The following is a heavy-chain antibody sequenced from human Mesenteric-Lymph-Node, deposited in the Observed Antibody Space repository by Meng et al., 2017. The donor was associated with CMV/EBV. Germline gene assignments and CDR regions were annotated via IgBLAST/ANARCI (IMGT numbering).Heavy chain of an antibody. CDR2: IYYSGSS. V-gene: IGHV4-39*07. J-gene: IGHJ4*02. CDR3: AREPYDSSNFDY. D-gene: IGHD3-22*01. Sequence: SETLSLTCSVSGGSISSSSCYWGWIRQPQGKGLEWIGSIYYSGSSYYNPSLKSRVTISVDTSKNQFSLELSSVTAADTAVYYCAREPYDSSNFDYWGQGTLVTVSS. CDR1: GGSISSSSCY.